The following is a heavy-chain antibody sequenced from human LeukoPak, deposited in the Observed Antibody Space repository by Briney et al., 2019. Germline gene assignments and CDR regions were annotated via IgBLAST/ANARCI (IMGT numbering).Heavy chain of an antibody. CDR2: MNPNSGNT. Sequence: GASVKVSCKASGGTFSSYAISWVRQAPGQGLEWMGWMNPNSGNTGYAQKFQGRVTMTRNTSISTAYMELSSLRSEDTAVYYCARMVEMATIGNFDYWGQGTLVTVSS. J-gene: IGHJ4*02. D-gene: IGHD5-24*01. CDR1: GGTFSSYA. V-gene: IGHV1-8*02. CDR3: ARMVEMATIGNFDY.